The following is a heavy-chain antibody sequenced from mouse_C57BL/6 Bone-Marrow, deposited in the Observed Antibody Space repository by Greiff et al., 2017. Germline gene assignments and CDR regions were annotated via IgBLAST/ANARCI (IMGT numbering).Heavy chain of an antibody. D-gene: IGHD2-2*01. Sequence: VQLQQSGPELVKPGASVKISCKASGYTFTDYYINWVKQRPGQGLEWIGWIFPGSGSTYYNEKFKGKATLTVDQPSSTAYLQLSSLTSEDTAVYYCTKRMVQAWFAYWGQGTLGTVSA. V-gene: IGHV1-75*01. CDR2: IFPGSGST. CDR3: TKRMVQAWFAY. J-gene: IGHJ3*01. CDR1: GYTFTDYY.